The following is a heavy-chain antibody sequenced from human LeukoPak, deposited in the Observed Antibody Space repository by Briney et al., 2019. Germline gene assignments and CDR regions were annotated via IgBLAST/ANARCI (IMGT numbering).Heavy chain of an antibody. J-gene: IGHJ5*02. CDR1: GGSISSSSYY. Sequence: SETLSLTCTVSGGSISSSSYYWGWIRQPPGKGLEWNGSIYYSGCTYYNPSLNSRATISVDTSKNQVSLKLSSVTAADTAVYYCARRQRCRESAAGSCINGFDPWGQGTLVTVSS. V-gene: IGHV4-39*01. D-gene: IGHD6-13*01. CDR3: ARRQRCRESAAGSCINGFDP. CDR2: IYYSGCT.